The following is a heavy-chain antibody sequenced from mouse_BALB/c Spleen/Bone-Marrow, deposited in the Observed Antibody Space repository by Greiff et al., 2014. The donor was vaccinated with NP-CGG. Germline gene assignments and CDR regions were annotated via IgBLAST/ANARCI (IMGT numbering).Heavy chain of an antibody. Sequence: EVKLQESGPELVRPGASVKISCKASGYTFTDYNIYWVEQSHGKSLEWIGYIYPYSGGTGYNQKFKSKATLTVDNSSTTAYMELRSLTSEDSAVYYCARGNWDFAYWGQGTLVTVST. CDR1: GYTFTDYN. D-gene: IGHD4-1*01. V-gene: IGHV1S29*02. CDR3: ARGNWDFAY. J-gene: IGHJ3*01. CDR2: IYPYSGGT.